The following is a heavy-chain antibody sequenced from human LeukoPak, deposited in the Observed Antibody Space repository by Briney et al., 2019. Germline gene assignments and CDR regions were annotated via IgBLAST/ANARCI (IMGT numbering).Heavy chain of an antibody. CDR2: ISYDGSNK. CDR1: GFTFSSYG. Sequence: GGSLRLSCAASGFTFSSYGMHWVRQAPGKGLEWVAVISYDGSNKYYADSVKGRFTISRDNSKNTLYLQMNSLRAEDMAVYYCAKGVGATTVGGSLDYWGQGTLVTVSS. CDR3: AKGVGATTVGGSLDY. J-gene: IGHJ4*02. V-gene: IGHV3-30*18. D-gene: IGHD1-26*01.